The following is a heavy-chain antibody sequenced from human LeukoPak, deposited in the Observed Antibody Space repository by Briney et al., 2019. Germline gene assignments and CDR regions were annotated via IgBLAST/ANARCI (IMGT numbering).Heavy chain of an antibody. CDR2: ISAYNGNT. J-gene: IGHJ4*02. CDR3: ARDRRVPHYFDY. CDR1: GYTFTSYG. Sequence: ASVKVSCKASGYTFTSYGISWVRQAPGQGLEWMGWISAYNGNTNYAQKLRGRVTMTTDTSTSTAYMELRSLRSDDTAVYYCARDRRVPHYFDYWGQGTLVTVSS. V-gene: IGHV1-18*01.